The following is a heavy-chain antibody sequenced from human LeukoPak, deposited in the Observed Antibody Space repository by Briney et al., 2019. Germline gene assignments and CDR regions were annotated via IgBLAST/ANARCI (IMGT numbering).Heavy chain of an antibody. D-gene: IGHD2-2*01. CDR1: GFTFSSYG. CDR3: AKAKRYCSSTSCLTGQQLGALDC. CDR2: IRYDGSNK. Sequence: GGSLRLSCAASGFTFSSYGMHWVRQAPGKGLEWVAFIRYDGSNKYYADSVKGRFTISRDNSKNTLYLQMNSLRAEDTAVYYCAKAKRYCSSTSCLTGQQLGALDCWGEGTPVTVSS. V-gene: IGHV3-30*02. J-gene: IGHJ4*02.